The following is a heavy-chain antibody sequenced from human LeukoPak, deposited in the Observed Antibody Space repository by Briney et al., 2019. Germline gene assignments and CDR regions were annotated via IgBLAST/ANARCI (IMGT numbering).Heavy chain of an antibody. CDR2: IYYSGST. Sequence: SETLSLTCTVSGGSISSYYWSWIRQPPGKGLEWIGYIYYSGSTNYNPSLKSRVTISVDTSKNQFSLKLSSVTAADTAVYYCAREREGDFDYWGRGTLVTVSS. CDR1: GGSISSYY. CDR3: AREREGDFDY. J-gene: IGHJ4*02. V-gene: IGHV4-59*01. D-gene: IGHD5-24*01.